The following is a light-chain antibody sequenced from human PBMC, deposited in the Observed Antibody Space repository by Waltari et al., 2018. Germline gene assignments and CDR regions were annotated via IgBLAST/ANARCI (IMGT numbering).Light chain of an antibody. CDR3: SSYAHSNTVV. CDR1: TSDVGGYNY. Sequence: QSALTQPPSASGSPGQSVPISCTGPTSDVGGYNYVSWYQQPPGKAPKLIISEVTKRPSGVPDRFSGSKSGNTASLTVSGLQAEDEADYYCSSYAHSNTVVFGGGTRLTVL. J-gene: IGLJ2*01. CDR2: EVT. V-gene: IGLV2-8*01.